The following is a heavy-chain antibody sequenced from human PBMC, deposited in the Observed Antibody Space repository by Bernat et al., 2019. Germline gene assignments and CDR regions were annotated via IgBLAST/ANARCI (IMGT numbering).Heavy chain of an antibody. D-gene: IGHD3-10*01. CDR2: ISYDGSNK. CDR3: AKRTTAVRGVTSFDY. CDR1: GFTFSSYA. J-gene: IGHJ4*02. V-gene: IGHV3-30*18. Sequence: VQLVESGGGLVQPGGSLRLSCAASGFTFSSYAMSWVRQAPGKGLEWVAVISYDGSNKYYADSVKGRFTISRDNSKNTLYLQMNSLRAEDTAVFYCAKRTTAVRGVTSFDYWGQGTLVTVSS.